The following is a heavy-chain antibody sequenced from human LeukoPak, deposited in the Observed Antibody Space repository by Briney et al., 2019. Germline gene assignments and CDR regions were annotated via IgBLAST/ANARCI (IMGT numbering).Heavy chain of an antibody. Sequence: PGGSLRLSCAASGFTFSSYEMNWVRQAPGKGLEWVSYISSSGSTIYYADSVKGRFTISRDNAKNSLYLQMNSLRAEDTAVYYCARDIDDILTGYSNWGEGSLVTVSS. CDR1: GFTFSSYE. CDR2: ISSSGSTI. V-gene: IGHV3-48*03. J-gene: IGHJ4*02. D-gene: IGHD3-9*01. CDR3: ARDIDDILTGYSN.